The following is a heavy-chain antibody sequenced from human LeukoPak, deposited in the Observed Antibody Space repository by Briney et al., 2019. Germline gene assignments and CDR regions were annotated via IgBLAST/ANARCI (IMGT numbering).Heavy chain of an antibody. V-gene: IGHV5-51*01. CDR1: GYSFTTYW. CDR2: IHPGDSDT. D-gene: IGHD1-26*01. J-gene: IGHJ4*02. Sequence: HGESLKISCKGSGYSFTTYWIGWVRQMPGKGLEWMGIIHPGDSDTRYSPSFQGQVTISADKSISTAYLQWSSLKASDTAMYYCARLDGGSYAKYYFDYWGQGTLVTVSS. CDR3: ARLDGGSYAKYYFDY.